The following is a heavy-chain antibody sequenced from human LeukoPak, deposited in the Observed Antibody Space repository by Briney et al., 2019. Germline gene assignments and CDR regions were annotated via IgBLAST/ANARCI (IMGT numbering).Heavy chain of an antibody. J-gene: IGHJ4*02. CDR2: IYYSGNT. CDR3: ASSAGLWRFDY. V-gene: IGHV4-59*01. CDR1: GGSISSYY. Sequence: PSETLSLTCTVSGGSISSYYWSWIRQPPGKGLEWIGYIYYSGNTNYNPSLKSRVTISLDTSKNQFSLKLSSVTAADTAVYYCASSAGLWRFDYWGQGTLVTVSS. D-gene: IGHD5-18*01.